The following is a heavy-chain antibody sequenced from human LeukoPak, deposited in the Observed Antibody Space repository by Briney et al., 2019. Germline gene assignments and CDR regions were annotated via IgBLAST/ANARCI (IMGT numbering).Heavy chain of an antibody. CDR1: GYTFTNYG. D-gene: IGHD6-13*01. V-gene: IGHV1-18*01. Sequence: ASVKVSCKTSGYTFTNYGLSWVRQAPGQGLEWMGWISAYNGNTDYAQNPQGRVTLTTDTSTTTAYMELRSLGSDDTAVYYCARDQSLVAYSSTWFDYWGQGTLVTVSS. CDR3: ARDQSLVAYSSTWFDY. J-gene: IGHJ4*02. CDR2: ISAYNGNT.